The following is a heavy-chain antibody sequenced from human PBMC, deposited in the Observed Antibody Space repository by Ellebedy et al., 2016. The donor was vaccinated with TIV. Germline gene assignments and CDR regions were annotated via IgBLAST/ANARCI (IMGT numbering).Heavy chain of an antibody. Sequence: GGSLRLSXAASGFTFSTYTMHWVRQAPGKGLEWVAVISYDGSNKYDADSVKGRFTISRDNSKNTLYLQMNSLRAEDTAVYYCVRGVGIAAADYWGQGTLVTVSS. J-gene: IGHJ4*02. D-gene: IGHD6-13*01. CDR3: VRGVGIAAADY. CDR2: ISYDGSNK. V-gene: IGHV3-30-3*01. CDR1: GFTFSTYT.